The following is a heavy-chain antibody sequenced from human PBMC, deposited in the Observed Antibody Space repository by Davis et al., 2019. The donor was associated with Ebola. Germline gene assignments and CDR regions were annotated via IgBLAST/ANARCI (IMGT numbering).Heavy chain of an antibody. CDR3: AGSNGHDFWSGYHYGMDA. V-gene: IGHV4-34*01. Sequence: SETLSLTCAVSGGPLSGYFWNWIRQPPGKGPEWIGEVNYLGSANYNPSLKSRVTISVDTPTNQFSLKLSSVTAADTAVYYCAGSNGHDFWSGYHYGMDAWGQGTTVTVSS. CDR2: VNYLGSA. D-gene: IGHD3-3*01. J-gene: IGHJ6*02. CDR1: GGPLSGYF.